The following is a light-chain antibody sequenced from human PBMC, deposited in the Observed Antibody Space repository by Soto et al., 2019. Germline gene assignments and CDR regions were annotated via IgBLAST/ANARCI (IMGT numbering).Light chain of an antibody. CDR2: DTS. CDR1: QSVHTF. CDR3: QQRFKWPLT. Sequence: EIVSTQSPGTLSLSPGGRATLSCRASQSVHTFLAWYQQKPGQSPRLLISDTSHRATGIPARFSGSGSGTDFTLTISSLEPEDFAVYYCQQRFKWPLTFGGGTRVEIK. V-gene: IGKV3-11*01. J-gene: IGKJ4*01.